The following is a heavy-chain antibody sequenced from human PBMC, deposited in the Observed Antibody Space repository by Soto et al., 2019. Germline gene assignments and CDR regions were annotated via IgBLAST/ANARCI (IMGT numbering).Heavy chain of an antibody. CDR2: ISGSGGST. CDR1: GFTFSSYA. V-gene: IGHV3-23*01. Sequence: GGSLRLSCAASGFTFSSYAMSWVRQAPGKGLEWVSAISGSGGSTYYADSVKGRFTISRDNSKNTLYLQMNSLRAEDTAVYYCAKRAAGGSTMVRGVIDYWGQGPLVTVSS. D-gene: IGHD3-10*01. CDR3: AKRAAGGSTMVRGVIDY. J-gene: IGHJ4*02.